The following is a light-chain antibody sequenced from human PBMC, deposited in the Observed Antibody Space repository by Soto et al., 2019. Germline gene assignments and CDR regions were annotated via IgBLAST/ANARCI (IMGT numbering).Light chain of an antibody. CDR1: SSNLGINYD. CDR3: QSYDGTTVI. Sequence: QSVLTQPPSVSGAPGQRVTISCTGSSSNLGINYDVHWYKQLPGTAPKLLIYGNNKRPSGVPDRFSGSKSGSSASLAITGLQAEDEADYYCQSYDGTTVIFGGGTKLTVL. CDR2: GNN. V-gene: IGLV1-40*01. J-gene: IGLJ2*01.